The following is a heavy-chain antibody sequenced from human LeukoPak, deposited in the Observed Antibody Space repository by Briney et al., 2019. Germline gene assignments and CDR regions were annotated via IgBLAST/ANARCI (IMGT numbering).Heavy chain of an antibody. CDR3: AKDLGKKAGLLWFGELLGLYYGMDV. D-gene: IGHD3-10*01. Sequence: PGGSLRLSCAASGFIFSNYAMSWVRQVPGRGLEWVSTISSRGNSTYVADSVKGRFTISRDNSKNSLYLQMNTVRAEDTAVYYCAKDLGKKAGLLWFGELLGLYYGMDVWGQGTTVTVSS. J-gene: IGHJ6*02. CDR2: ISSRGNST. CDR1: GFIFSNYA. V-gene: IGHV3-23*01.